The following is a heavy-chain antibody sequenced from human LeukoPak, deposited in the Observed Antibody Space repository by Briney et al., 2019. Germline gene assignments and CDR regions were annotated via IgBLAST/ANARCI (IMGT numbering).Heavy chain of an antibody. Sequence: GGSLRLSCAASGFTFSTYSMNWVRQAPGKGLEWISYISSSSTTIYYADSVKGRFTISRDNAKNSLYLRMNSLRAEDTAVYYCARNRPSTTVTTSDYWGQGTLVTVSS. D-gene: IGHD4-17*01. CDR1: GFTFSTYS. CDR2: ISSSSTTI. V-gene: IGHV3-48*01. J-gene: IGHJ4*02. CDR3: ARNRPSTTVTTSDY.